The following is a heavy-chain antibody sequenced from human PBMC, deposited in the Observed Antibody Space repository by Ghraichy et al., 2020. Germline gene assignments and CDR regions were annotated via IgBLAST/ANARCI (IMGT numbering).Heavy chain of an antibody. CDR3: ARETAAGMLDY. CDR2: IYSGGST. J-gene: IGHJ4*02. Sequence: GGSLRLSCAASGFTVSSNYMSWVRQAPGKGLEWVSVIYSGGSTYYADSVKGRFTISRDNSKNTLYLQMNSLRAEDTAVYYCARETAAGMLDYWGQGTLVTVSS. V-gene: IGHV3-53*01. D-gene: IGHD6-13*01. CDR1: GFTVSSNY.